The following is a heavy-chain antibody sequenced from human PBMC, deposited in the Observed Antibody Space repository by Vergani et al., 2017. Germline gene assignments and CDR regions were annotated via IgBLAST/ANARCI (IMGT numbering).Heavy chain of an antibody. CDR1: GYSFTSYW. Sequence: VQLLESGGGLVQPGGSLRLSCAASGYSFTSYWIGWVRQMPGKGLEWMGIIYPGDSDTRYSPSFQGQVTISADKSISTAYLQWSSLKASDTAMYYCAREGHEVVPAAQGEFDYWGQGTLVTVSS. CDR2: IYPGDSDT. J-gene: IGHJ4*02. V-gene: IGHV5-51*01. CDR3: AREGHEVVPAAQGEFDY. D-gene: IGHD2-2*01.